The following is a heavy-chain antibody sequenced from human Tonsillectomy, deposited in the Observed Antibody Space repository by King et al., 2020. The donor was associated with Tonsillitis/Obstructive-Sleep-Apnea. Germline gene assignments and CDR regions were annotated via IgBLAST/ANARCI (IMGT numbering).Heavy chain of an antibody. CDR3: ARDVDSRYTYYFDY. CDR2: ISYDGSNK. V-gene: IGHV3-30*04. J-gene: IGHJ4*02. Sequence: VQLVESGGGVVQPGRSLRLSCAASGFTFSSYAMHWVRQAPGKGLEWVAVISYDGSNKYYADSVKGRFTISRDNSKNTLYLQMNSLRAEDTAVYYCARDVDSRYTYYFDYWGQGTLVTVSS. CDR1: GFTFSSYA. D-gene: IGHD3-22*01.